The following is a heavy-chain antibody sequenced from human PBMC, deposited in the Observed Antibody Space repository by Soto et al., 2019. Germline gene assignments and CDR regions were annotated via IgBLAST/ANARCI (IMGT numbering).Heavy chain of an antibody. D-gene: IGHD3-10*01. J-gene: IGHJ6*02. V-gene: IGHV1-69*13. CDR2: IIPIFGTA. CDR1: GGTFSSYA. Sequence: ASVKVSCKASGGTFSSYAISWVRQAPGQGLEWMGGIIPIFGTANYAQKFQGRVTITADESTSTAYMELSSLRSEDTAVYYCARDIGATVRGVIIYYYYYGMDVWGQGTTVTVSS. CDR3: ARDIGATVRGVIIYYYYYGMDV.